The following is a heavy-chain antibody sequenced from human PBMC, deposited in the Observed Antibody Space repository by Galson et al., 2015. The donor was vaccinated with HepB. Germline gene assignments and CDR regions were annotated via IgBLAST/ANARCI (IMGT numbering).Heavy chain of an antibody. J-gene: IGHJ3*02. CDR1: GFTFSNAW. Sequence: SLRLSCAASGFTFSNAWMSWVRQAPGKGLEWVGRIKSKTDGGTTDYAAPVKGRFTISRDDSKNTLYLQMNSLKTEDTAVYYCTTYSGSYDSSAFDIWGQGTMVTVSS. V-gene: IGHV3-15*01. CDR2: IKSKTDGGTT. D-gene: IGHD1-26*01. CDR3: TTYSGSYDSSAFDI.